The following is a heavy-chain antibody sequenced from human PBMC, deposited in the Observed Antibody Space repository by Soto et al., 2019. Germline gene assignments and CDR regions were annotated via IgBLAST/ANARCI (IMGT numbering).Heavy chain of an antibody. J-gene: IGHJ6*02. D-gene: IGHD7-27*01. CDR1: GYIFTTYG. V-gene: IGHV1-18*01. Sequence: QIQLVQFGGEVARPGASVKVSCEASGYIFTTYGLSWVRQTPAHGLEWMGWISADSGYTQYAQYFQGRVTMTRDRSRNTGYMTSWDMTSEYTGIFYCARDRPPGSLYGMDAWGQGTAVTVSS. CDR2: ISADSGYT. CDR3: ARDRPPGSLYGMDA.